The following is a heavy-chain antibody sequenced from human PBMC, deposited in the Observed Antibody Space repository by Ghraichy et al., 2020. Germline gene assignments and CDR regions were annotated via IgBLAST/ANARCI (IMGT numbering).Heavy chain of an antibody. V-gene: IGHV4-59*01. Sequence: SETLSLTCTVSGGSISSYYWSWIRQPPGKGLEWIGDIFYTGSTNYNPSLESRVTISVDTSKNQFSLNLSSVTAADTAVYYCARGRLLLRTWGAWFDPWVQGTLVTVSS. D-gene: IGHD3-22*01. CDR3: ARGRLLLRTWGAWFDP. J-gene: IGHJ5*02. CDR1: GGSISSYY. CDR2: IFYTGST.